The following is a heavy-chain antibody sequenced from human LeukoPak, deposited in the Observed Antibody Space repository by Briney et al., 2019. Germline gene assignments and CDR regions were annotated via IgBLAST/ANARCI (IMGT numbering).Heavy chain of an antibody. CDR2: IYYSGST. V-gene: IGHV4-59*01. CDR3: ASGLGYYFDY. J-gene: IGHJ4*02. Sequence: SSETLSLTCTVSGGSISSYYWSWIRQPPGKGLEWIGYIYYSGSTNYNPSLKSRVTISVDTSKNQFSLKLSSVTAADTAVYYCASGLGYYFDYWGQGTLVTVSS. CDR1: GGSISSYY.